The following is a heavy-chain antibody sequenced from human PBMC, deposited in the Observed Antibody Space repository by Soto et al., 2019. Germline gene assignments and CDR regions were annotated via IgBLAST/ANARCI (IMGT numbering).Heavy chain of an antibody. J-gene: IGHJ6*02. Sequence: PGESLKISCKGSGYSFTSYWISWVRQMPGKGLEWMGRIAPSDSYTNYSPSFQGHVTISADKFISTAYLQWSSLKASDTAMYYCARYYYDSSGSLYGMDVWGQGTTVTVSS. CDR2: IAPSDSYT. CDR1: GYSFTSYW. V-gene: IGHV5-10-1*01. CDR3: ARYYYDSSGSLYGMDV. D-gene: IGHD3-22*01.